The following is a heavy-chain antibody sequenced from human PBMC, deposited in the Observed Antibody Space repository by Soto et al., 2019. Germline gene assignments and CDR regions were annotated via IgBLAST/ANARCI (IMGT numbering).Heavy chain of an antibody. CDR2: ISYDGSNK. D-gene: IGHD6-19*01. CDR1: GFTFSSYG. J-gene: IGHJ6*02. CDR3: ATTTVAGLYYYSGMDV. Sequence: GGSLRLSCAASGFTFSSYGMHWVRQAPGKGLEWVAVISYDGSNKYYADSVKGRFTISRDNSKNTLYLQMNSLRAEDTAVYYCATTTVAGLYYYSGMDVWGQGTTVTVYS. V-gene: IGHV3-30*03.